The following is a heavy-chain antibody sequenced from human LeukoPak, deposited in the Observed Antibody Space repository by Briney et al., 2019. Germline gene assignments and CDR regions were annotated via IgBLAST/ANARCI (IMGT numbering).Heavy chain of an antibody. CDR2: IKSDGITI. J-gene: IGHJ4*02. D-gene: IGHD1-20*01. Sequence: GGSLRLSCAASGFTFSNYMMHWVRQAPGKGLAWVSRIKSDGITITYADSVKGRFTISRDNAKNTLYLQMNSLRAEDTAVYYCLRDLNWSLDQWGQGTLVTVSS. CDR1: GFTFSNYM. V-gene: IGHV3-74*01. CDR3: LRDLNWSLDQ.